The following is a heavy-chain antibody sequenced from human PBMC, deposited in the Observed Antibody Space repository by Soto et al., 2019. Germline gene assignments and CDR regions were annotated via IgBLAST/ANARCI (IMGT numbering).Heavy chain of an antibody. Sequence: QVPLVQSGAEVKKPGASVKVSCKASGYTFTSYGISWVRQAPGQGLEWMGWISAYNGNTNYAQKLQGRVTMTTDTISSTGYMDLRSPRSDATAVYCCERDLSGGTIFGVAIAMWYYMDVWGKGTTVTVSS. CDR2: ISAYNGNT. CDR1: GYTFTSYG. J-gene: IGHJ6*03. CDR3: ERDLSGGTIFGVAIAMWYYMDV. V-gene: IGHV1-18*01. D-gene: IGHD3-3*01.